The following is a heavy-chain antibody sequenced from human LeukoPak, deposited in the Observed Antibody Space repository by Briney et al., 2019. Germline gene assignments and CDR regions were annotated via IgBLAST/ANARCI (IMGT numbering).Heavy chain of an antibody. D-gene: IGHD6-19*01. Sequence: PSETLPLTCTVSGGSISSGDYYWSWVRQPPGKGLEWVGYIYFTGSTYYNPSLKSRLTISVDTSKNQFSLRLSSMTAADTAVYYCARHPGIAVTGTGFQYWGQGTLVTVSS. CDR2: IYFTGST. CDR3: ARHPGIAVTGTGFQY. V-gene: IGHV4-30-4*01. CDR1: GGSISSGDYY. J-gene: IGHJ4*02.